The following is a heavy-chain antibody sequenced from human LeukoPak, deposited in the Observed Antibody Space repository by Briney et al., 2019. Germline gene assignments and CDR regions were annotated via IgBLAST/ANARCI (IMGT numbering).Heavy chain of an antibody. CDR2: IWYDGSNK. V-gene: IGHV3-33*01. CDR1: GFTFSDYG. J-gene: IGHJ4*02. CDR3: VRELPPVVQYYFDY. D-gene: IGHD3-22*01. Sequence: PGGSLRLSCAASGFTFSDYGMHWVRQAPGKGLEWVAVIWYDGSNKYYADSVKGRFTISRDNSRNTLYLQTNSLRAEDTAAYYCVRELPPVVQYYFDYWGPGTLVTVSS.